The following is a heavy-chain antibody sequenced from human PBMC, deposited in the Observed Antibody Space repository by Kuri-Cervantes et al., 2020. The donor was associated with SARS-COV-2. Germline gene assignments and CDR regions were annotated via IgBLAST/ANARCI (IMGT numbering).Heavy chain of an antibody. D-gene: IGHD2-2*01. CDR2: INHSGST. Sequence: SCTVSCGSISSGSYYWSWIRQPARKGLEWIGEINHSGSTNYNPSLKSRVTISVATSKNQFSLKLSSATATATAVYYCARGKADIVVVPAAKGCYYYYYYGMDVWGQGATVTVSS. V-gene: IGHV4-61*09. CDR1: CGSISSGSYY. J-gene: IGHJ6*02. CDR3: ARGKADIVVVPAAKGCYYYYYYGMDV.